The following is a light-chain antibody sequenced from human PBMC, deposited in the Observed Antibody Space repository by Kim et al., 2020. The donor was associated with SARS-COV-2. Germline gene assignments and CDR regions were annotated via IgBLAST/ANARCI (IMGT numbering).Light chain of an antibody. J-gene: IGLJ3*02. CDR2: EVS. CDR1: SRDVGGYNY. V-gene: IGLV2-8*01. Sequence: GQSVTISCTGTSRDVGGYNYVSWYQQHPGKAPKLMIYEVSKRPSGVPDRFSGSKSDNTASLTVSGLQAGDEADYYCCSYSGSNTLVFGGGTKLTVL. CDR3: CSYSGSNTLV.